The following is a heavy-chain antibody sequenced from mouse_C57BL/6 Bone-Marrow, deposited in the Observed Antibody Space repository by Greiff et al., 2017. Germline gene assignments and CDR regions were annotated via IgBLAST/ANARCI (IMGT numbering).Heavy chain of an antibody. V-gene: IGHV3-6*01. CDR1: GYSITSGYY. D-gene: IGHD2-3*01. J-gene: IGHJ4*01. CDR2: ISYDGSN. Sequence: EVQLQESGPGLVKPSQSLSLTCSVTGYSITSGYYWNWIRQFPGNKLEWMGYISYDGSNNYNPSLKNRISITRDTSKNQFFLKLNSVTTEDTATYYCAREDDGYYEGAMDYWGQGTSVTVSS. CDR3: AREDDGYYEGAMDY.